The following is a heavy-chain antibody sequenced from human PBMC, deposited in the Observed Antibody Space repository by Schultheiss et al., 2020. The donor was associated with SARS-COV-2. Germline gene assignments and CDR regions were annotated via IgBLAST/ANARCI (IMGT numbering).Heavy chain of an antibody. Sequence: ASVKVSCKASGYTFTSYGISWVRQAPGQGLEWMGGIIPIFGTANYAQKFQGRVTMTTDTSTSTAYMELRSLRSDDTAVYYCARGDNWNDVSHWFDPWGQGTLVTVSS. CDR2: IIPIFGTA. CDR3: ARGDNWNDVSHWFDP. V-gene: IGHV1-18*01. CDR1: GYTFTSYG. D-gene: IGHD1-1*01. J-gene: IGHJ5*02.